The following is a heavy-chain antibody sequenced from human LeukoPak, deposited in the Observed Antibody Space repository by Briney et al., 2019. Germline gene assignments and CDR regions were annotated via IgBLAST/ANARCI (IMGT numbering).Heavy chain of an antibody. V-gene: IGHV4-4*07. CDR3: ASFQLPPHNWFDP. CDR2: IYISGST. CDR1: GGSISSYY. Sequence: SETLSLTCTVSGGSISSYYWSWIRQPAGKGLEWIGRIYISGSTNYNPSLKSRVTMSVDTSKNQFSLKLSSVTAADTAVYYCASFQLPPHNWFDPWGQGTLVTVSS. D-gene: IGHD2-2*01. J-gene: IGHJ5*02.